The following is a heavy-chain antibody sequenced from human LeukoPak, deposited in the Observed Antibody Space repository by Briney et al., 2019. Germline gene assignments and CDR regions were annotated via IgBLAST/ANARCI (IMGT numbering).Heavy chain of an antibody. CDR1: GGSISSNY. V-gene: IGHV4-4*07. CDR2: IYSSGTT. Sequence: PSETLSLTCIVSGGSISSNYWSWIRQPAGKGLEWIGRIYSSGTTTYIPSLKSRVTMSGDTSKNQHSLRLTSVTAADTAVYYCARIHRRADSSGYYYEDWYFDLWGRGTLVTVSS. CDR3: ARIHRRADSSGYYYEDWYFDL. D-gene: IGHD3-22*01. J-gene: IGHJ2*01.